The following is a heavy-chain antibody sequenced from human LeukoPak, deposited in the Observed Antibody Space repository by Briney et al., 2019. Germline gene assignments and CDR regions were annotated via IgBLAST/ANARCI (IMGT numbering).Heavy chain of an antibody. CDR2: IKQDGSEK. J-gene: IGHJ4*02. Sequence: GGSLRLSCAASGFTLSSCWMSWVRQAPGKGLEWVANIKQDGSEKNYVDSVKGRFTISRDNAKNSLYLQMNSLRAEDSGVYYCAKDYGLEWGQGTLVTVSS. CDR1: GFTLSSCW. D-gene: IGHD4-17*01. V-gene: IGHV3-7*01. CDR3: AKDYGLE.